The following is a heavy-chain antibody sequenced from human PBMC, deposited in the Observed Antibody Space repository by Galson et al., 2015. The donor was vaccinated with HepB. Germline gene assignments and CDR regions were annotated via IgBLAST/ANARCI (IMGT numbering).Heavy chain of an antibody. CDR1: GFIFSAYD. CDR3: AKDFNWPEGS. J-gene: IGHJ5*02. Sequence: SLRLSCAGSGFIFSAYDMNWVRQAPGKGLEWVSNIHTSGDRTYYADSVEGRLTISRDDSKNTLYLQMNNVRAEDTAIYYCAKDFNWPEGSWGQGTLVTVSS. CDR2: IHTSGDRT. V-gene: IGHV3-23*01.